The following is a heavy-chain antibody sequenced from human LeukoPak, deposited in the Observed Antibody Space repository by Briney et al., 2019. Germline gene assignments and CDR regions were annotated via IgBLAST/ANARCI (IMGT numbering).Heavy chain of an antibody. CDR2: IYPGDSDT. J-gene: IGHJ6*03. Sequence: GESLKISCKASGFSFTSYWIGWVRQMPGKGLEWMGIIYPGDSDTRYSPSFQGQVTISADKSISTAYLQWSSLKASDTAMYYCARHVGYYGSGRGKPINYYYYYMDVWGKGTTVTISS. V-gene: IGHV5-51*01. CDR1: GFSFTSYW. D-gene: IGHD3-10*01. CDR3: ARHVGYYGSGRGKPINYYYYYMDV.